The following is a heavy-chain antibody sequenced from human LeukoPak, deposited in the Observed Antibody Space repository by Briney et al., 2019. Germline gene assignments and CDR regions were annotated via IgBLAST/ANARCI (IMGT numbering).Heavy chain of an antibody. CDR2: IYHSGST. CDR1: GGSISSINW. Sequence: SGTLSLTCAVSGGSISSINWWSWVRQPPGKGLEWIGEIYHSGSTNYNASLKSRVTTSVDKSKNQFSLKLSSVTAADTAVYYCARLFGVSSGWYDSPYYYYGMDVWGQGTTVTVSS. D-gene: IGHD6-19*01. V-gene: IGHV4-4*02. CDR3: ARLFGVSSGWYDSPYYYYGMDV. J-gene: IGHJ6*02.